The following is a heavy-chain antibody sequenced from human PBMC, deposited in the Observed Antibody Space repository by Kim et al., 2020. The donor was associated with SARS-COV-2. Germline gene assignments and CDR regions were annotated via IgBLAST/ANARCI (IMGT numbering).Heavy chain of an antibody. CDR3: AKDRLKLEGNIYYYYYGLDV. CDR1: GFTFSSYA. V-gene: IGHV3-23*03. D-gene: IGHD1-1*01. Sequence: GGSLRLSCSASGFTFSSYAMTWVRQAPGKGLEWVSVIYRDSSDTYYADSVKGRFTISRDKSKNTLYLQMNSLRAEDTAVYFCAKDRLKLEGNIYYYYYGLDVWGQGTTVTVSS. J-gene: IGHJ6*02. CDR2: IYRDSSDT.